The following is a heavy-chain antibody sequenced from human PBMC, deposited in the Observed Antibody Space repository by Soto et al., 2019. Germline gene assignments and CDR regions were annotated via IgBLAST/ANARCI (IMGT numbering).Heavy chain of an antibody. CDR3: ARDRPYDYSNYAWYDS. V-gene: IGHV1-18*01. CDR2: ISGYNGKT. CDR1: GYPFTSFG. J-gene: IGHJ5*01. Sequence: QVQLVQSGAEVKKPGASVKVSCKASGYPFTSFGISWVRQAPGQGLEWMGWISGYNGKTSYAQKVQGRVTMTTDKFTSRGDMELRSLRSDDTAVYYCARDRPYDYSNYAWYDSWGQGTLVTVSS. D-gene: IGHD4-4*01.